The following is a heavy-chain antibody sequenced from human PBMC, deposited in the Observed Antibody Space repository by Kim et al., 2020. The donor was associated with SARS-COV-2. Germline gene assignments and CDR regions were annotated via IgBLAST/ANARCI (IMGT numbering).Heavy chain of an antibody. V-gene: IGHV3-53*01. CDR2: VQSGGNT. Sequence: GGSLRLSCAASGLTVSSNQMGWVRQAPGKGLEWVAVVQSGGNTFTADSVKGRFTISRDNSKNTLYLQMNSLRAEDTAVYYCASGNSGYYYRLYWGQGTLVTVSS. CDR3: ASGNSGYYYRLY. CDR1: GLTVSSNQ. J-gene: IGHJ4*02. D-gene: IGHD3-22*01.